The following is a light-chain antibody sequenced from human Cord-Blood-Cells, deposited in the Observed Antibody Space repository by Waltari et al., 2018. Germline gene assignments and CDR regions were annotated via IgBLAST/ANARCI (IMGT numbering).Light chain of an antibody. V-gene: IGLV2-14*01. CDR1: SSXVGGXXX. CDR3: SSYTSSSTV. Sequence: QSALTQPASVSGSPGQSITIPCTGTSSXVGGXXXASCYQQHPGKAPKLMIYDVSKRPSGVSNRFSGSKSGNTASLTISGLQAEDEADYYCSSYTSSSTVFGGGTKLTVL. J-gene: IGLJ2*01. CDR2: DVS.